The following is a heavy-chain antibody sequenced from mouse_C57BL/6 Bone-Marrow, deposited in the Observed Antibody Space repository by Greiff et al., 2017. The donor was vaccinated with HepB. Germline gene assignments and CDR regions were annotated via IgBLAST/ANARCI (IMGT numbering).Heavy chain of an antibody. J-gene: IGHJ4*01. V-gene: IGHV5-2*01. CDR1: EYEFPSHD. Sequence: DVQLVESGGGLVQPGESLKLSCESNEYEFPSHDMSWVRKTPEKRLELVAAINSDGGSTYYPDTMERRFIISRDNTKKTLYLQMSSLRSEDTALYYCARHYYGNADYYAMDYWGQGTSVTVSS. CDR2: INSDGGST. D-gene: IGHD2-1*01. CDR3: ARHYYGNADYYAMDY.